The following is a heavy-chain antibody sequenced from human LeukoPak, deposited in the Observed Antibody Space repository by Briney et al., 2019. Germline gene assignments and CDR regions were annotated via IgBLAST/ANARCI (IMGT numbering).Heavy chain of an antibody. V-gene: IGHV1-18*01. CDR2: ISAFNGNT. J-gene: IGHJ5*02. CDR3: ARITYYYDSSGPWGWFDP. Sequence: PVKSSFQASGYTFTSYGISWVRQAPGQGLEWMGWISAFNGNTNYAQKLQGRVTMTTDTSTSTAYMELRRLRSDDTAVYYCARITYYYDSSGPWGWFDPWGEEAMVSVSS. D-gene: IGHD3-22*01. CDR1: GYTFTSYG.